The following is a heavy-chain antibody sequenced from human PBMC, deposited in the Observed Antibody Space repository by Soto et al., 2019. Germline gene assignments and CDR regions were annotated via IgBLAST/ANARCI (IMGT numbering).Heavy chain of an antibody. V-gene: IGHV1-69*01. CDR3: ARGETYLGV. J-gene: IGHJ6*02. CDR1: RDTFNKYA. Sequence: QVQLVQSGAEVKKPGSSVKVSCKTSRDTFNKYAFNWVRQAPGQGREWMGWIIPIFSSRNYAENFQGRVTITADDSTSTAYMELRSLRFEDTAVYYCARGETYLGVWGQGTTVTVSS. D-gene: IGHD3-16*01. CDR2: IIPIFSSR.